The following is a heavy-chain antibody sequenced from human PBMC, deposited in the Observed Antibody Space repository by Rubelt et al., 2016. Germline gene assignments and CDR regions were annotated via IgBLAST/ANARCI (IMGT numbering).Heavy chain of an antibody. V-gene: IGHV4-59*12. CDR1: GGSISSYY. CDR3: ARSEPGGNSYYSDY. J-gene: IGHJ4*02. Sequence: QVQLQESGPGLVKPSETLSLACTVSGGSISSYYWSWIRQLPGKGLEWIGSIYYSGSTYYNPSLKSRVTISVDTCKNQLYLQLNSVTPEDTAKCYCARSEPGGNSYYSDYWGQGILVTVSS. D-gene: IGHD4-23*01. CDR2: IYYSGST.